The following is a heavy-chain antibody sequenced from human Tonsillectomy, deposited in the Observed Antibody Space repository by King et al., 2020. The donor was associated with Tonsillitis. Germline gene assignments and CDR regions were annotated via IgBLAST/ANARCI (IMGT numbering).Heavy chain of an antibody. D-gene: IGHD5-12*01. Sequence: VQLQQWGAGLLNPSETLSLTCAVYGGSFSGYYWSWIRQPPGKGLEWIGEINHSGSTNYNPSLKSRVTISVDTSKNQFSLKLSSVTAADTAVYYCARIDSGYFYYFDYWGQGTLVTVSS. J-gene: IGHJ4*02. V-gene: IGHV4-34*01. CDR1: GGSFSGYY. CDR3: ARIDSGYFYYFDY. CDR2: INHSGST.